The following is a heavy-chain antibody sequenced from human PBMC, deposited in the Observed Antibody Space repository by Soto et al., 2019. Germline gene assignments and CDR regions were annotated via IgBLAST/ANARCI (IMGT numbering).Heavy chain of an antibody. D-gene: IGHD5-12*01. Sequence: QVQLVQSGAEVRKPGASVTVSCRSSGDSFNDYYIHWVRQAPGQGFEWMGWINPNGGVTKYAQKFQGWVSMTRDTSIRTVYMQLSRLRSDDTALYYCARESGGATATLDYYYFYMDVWGTGIRVTVSS. V-gene: IGHV1-2*04. CDR3: ARESGGATATLDYYYFYMDV. CDR2: INPNGGVT. CDR1: GDSFNDYY. J-gene: IGHJ6*03.